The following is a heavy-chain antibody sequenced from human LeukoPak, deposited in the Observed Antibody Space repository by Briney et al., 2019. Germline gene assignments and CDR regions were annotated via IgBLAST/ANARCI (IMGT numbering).Heavy chain of an antibody. J-gene: IGHJ4*02. CDR3: ARDAYGSSFDY. D-gene: IGHD3-10*01. CDR1: GFTVSSNY. V-gene: IGHV3-66*01. CDR2: IYSGGTT. Sequence: PGGSLRLSCAASGFTVSSNYMSWVRQAPGKGLEWVSVIYSGGTTYYADSVKGRFTISRDNSKNTLYLQMNSLRAEDTAVYYCARDAYGSSFDYWGQGTLVTVSS.